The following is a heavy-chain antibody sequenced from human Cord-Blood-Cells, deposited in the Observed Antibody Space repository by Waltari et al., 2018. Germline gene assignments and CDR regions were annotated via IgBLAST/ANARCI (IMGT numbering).Heavy chain of an antibody. D-gene: IGHD3-22*01. CDR3: ATDALKKRDSSGYYY. J-gene: IGHJ4*02. Sequence: QVPLVQSRDEVKQPQAPVKVSSKVSGTTLPGLSRHRVRPPHGKGLEWMGGFDPEDGETIYAQKFQGRVTMTEETSTDTAYMELSSLRSEDTAVYYCATDALKKRDSSGYYYWGQGTLVTVSS. CDR2: FDPEDGET. CDR1: GTTLPGLS. V-gene: IGHV1-24*01.